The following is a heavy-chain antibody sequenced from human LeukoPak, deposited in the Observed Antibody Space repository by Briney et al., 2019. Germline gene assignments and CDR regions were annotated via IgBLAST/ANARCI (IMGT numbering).Heavy chain of an antibody. CDR1: GFSFNSYT. J-gene: IGHJ6*02. V-gene: IGHV3-21*01. Sequence: GGSLRLSCLASGFSFNSYTRNWVREAPGKGLEWVSTISPVSSYTWYAESVKGRFTISRDNPKNSLYLQMDSLRAEDTAVYYCVRDVSRRIGMDVWGQGTTVTVSS. CDR3: VRDVSRRIGMDV. CDR2: ISPVSSYT. D-gene: IGHD2/OR15-2a*01.